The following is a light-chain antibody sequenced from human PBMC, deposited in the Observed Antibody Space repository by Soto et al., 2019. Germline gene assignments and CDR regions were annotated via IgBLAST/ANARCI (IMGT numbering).Light chain of an antibody. CDR2: KAS. J-gene: IGKJ1*01. V-gene: IGKV1-5*03. CDR1: QTISSW. CDR3: QHYNSYSEA. Sequence: DIQMTQSPSTLSGSVGDRVTITCRASQTISSWLAWYQQKPGKAPKLLIYKASTLKSGVPSRFSGSGSGTECTLSISSRQPDDVATYYFQHYNSYSEAFGQGTKGALK.